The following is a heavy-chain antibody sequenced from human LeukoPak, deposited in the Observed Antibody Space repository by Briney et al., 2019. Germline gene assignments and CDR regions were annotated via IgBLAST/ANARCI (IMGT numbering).Heavy chain of an antibody. V-gene: IGHV3-48*03. Sequence: TGGSLRLSCAASEFTFSRFEMNWVRQAPGKGLEWISYISRSARTTYYADSVKGRFTISRDNAKNSLYLQMHSLRAEDTAIYYCARESLIAAAVDYWGQGTLVTVSS. CDR1: EFTFSRFE. D-gene: IGHD6-13*01. CDR3: ARESLIAAAVDY. CDR2: ISRSARTT. J-gene: IGHJ4*02.